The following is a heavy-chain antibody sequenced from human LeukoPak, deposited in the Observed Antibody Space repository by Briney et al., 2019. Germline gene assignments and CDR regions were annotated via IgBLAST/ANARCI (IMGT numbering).Heavy chain of an antibody. CDR1: GGSISSSTYY. CDR2: IYYDGST. Sequence: SETLSPTCTVSGGSISSSTYYWGWIRQPPGKGLEWIGNIYYDGSTYYNPSLKSRVTISVDTSKSQFSLKLSSVTAADTAVYYCARDSGWNDAFDIWGQGTMVTVSS. V-gene: IGHV4-39*07. J-gene: IGHJ3*02. CDR3: ARDSGWNDAFDI. D-gene: IGHD1-1*01.